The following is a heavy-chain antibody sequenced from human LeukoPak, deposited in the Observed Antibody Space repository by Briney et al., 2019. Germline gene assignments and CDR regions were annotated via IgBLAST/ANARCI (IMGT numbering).Heavy chain of an antibody. CDR1: GGPIRSTSYY. Sequence: PSETLSLTCTVSGGPIRSTSYYWAWVRQPPGKGLEWIGSIYSGGTTYYDPSLKSRVTISIDTSKKQFFLKLSSVTAADTAVYYCATTTQFSSPFRPGKEHWFDPWGQGTLVTVSS. D-gene: IGHD1-7*01. CDR2: IYSGGTT. J-gene: IGHJ5*02. CDR3: ATTTQFSSPFRPGKEHWFDP. V-gene: IGHV4-39*01.